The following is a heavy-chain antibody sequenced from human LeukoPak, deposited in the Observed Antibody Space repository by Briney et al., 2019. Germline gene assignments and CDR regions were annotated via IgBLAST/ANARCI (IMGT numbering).Heavy chain of an antibody. CDR3: ARVLERRFDY. CDR1: GYTFTSYG. Sequence: GATANVSRKPSGYTFTSYGISWVPKAPGQGLEWMGWISAYNGNTNYAQKLQGRVTMTTDTSTSTAYMELRSLRSDDTAVDYCARVLERRFDYWGLGTLVTVSS. V-gene: IGHV1-18*04. J-gene: IGHJ4*02. CDR2: ISAYNGNT. D-gene: IGHD1-1*01.